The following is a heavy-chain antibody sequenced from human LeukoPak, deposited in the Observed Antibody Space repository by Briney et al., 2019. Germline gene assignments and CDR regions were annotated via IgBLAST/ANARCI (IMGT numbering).Heavy chain of an antibody. CDR2: IWYDGSNK. Sequence: PGGSLRLSCAASGFIFSSYGMHWVRQAPGKGLEWVAVIWYDGSNKYYADSVKGRFTISRDNSKNTLYLQMNSLRAEDTAVYYCARGPSAYPKCFDYWGQGTLVTVSS. V-gene: IGHV3-33*01. D-gene: IGHD5-12*01. CDR3: ARGPSAYPKCFDY. J-gene: IGHJ4*02. CDR1: GFIFSSYG.